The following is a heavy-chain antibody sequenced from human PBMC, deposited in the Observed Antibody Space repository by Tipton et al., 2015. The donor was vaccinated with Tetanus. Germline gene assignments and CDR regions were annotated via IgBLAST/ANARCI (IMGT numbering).Heavy chain of an antibody. J-gene: IGHJ2*01. D-gene: IGHD3-3*01. CDR3: AKGRGFRDWYFDI. CDR1: GFTFSGYG. CDR2: IIGSGGST. Sequence: CAASGFTFSGYGMSWVRQAPGKGLEWVSAIIGSGGSTNYADSVTGRFTISRDNSKDTLDLQMNSLRAEDTAIYYCAKGRGFRDWYFDIWGRGTLVTVSS. V-gene: IGHV3-23*01.